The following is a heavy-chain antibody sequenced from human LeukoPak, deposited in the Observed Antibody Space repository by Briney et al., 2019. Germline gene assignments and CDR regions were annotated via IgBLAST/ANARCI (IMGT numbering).Heavy chain of an antibody. V-gene: IGHV3-30*03. Sequence: GGSLRLSCAASGFTFSSYGMHWVRQAPGKGLEWVAVISFDGSNKYYADSVKGRFTISGDNSKNTLYLQMNSLRAEDTAVYYCAREELGSSLGFDPWGQGTLVTVSS. CDR2: ISFDGSNK. J-gene: IGHJ5*02. CDR3: AREELGSSLGFDP. D-gene: IGHD1-26*01. CDR1: GFTFSSYG.